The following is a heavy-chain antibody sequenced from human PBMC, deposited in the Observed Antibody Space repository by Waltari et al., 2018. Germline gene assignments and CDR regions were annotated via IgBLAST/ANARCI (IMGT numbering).Heavy chain of an antibody. CDR3: AKTYSGSSSDGFDI. J-gene: IGHJ3*02. CDR2: ISGNGAYA. V-gene: IGHV3-23*04. Sequence: EVQLVESGGGLVQPGGSLRLSCAASRFTFNNYAMSWVRQAPGKGLEWVSIISGNGAYANYADSGKGRFTISRDNSKNTVYLHMNSLRAEDAAIYYCAKTYSGSSSDGFDIWGQGTMVTVSS. CDR1: RFTFNNYA. D-gene: IGHD1-26*01.